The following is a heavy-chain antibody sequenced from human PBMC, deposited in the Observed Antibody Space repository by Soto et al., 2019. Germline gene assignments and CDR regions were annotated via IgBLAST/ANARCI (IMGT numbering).Heavy chain of an antibody. CDR2: SSTSNGDT. J-gene: IGHJ4*02. Sequence: QVQLVQSGAAVKKPGASVKFSCKTSGYTFTSYGITWVRQAPGQGLEWMGWSSTSNGDTNYVQKFQGRVTMTTDTSTGTCYMELRSLTSDDMAVYYCARYYSWPSSWGQGALVTVS. CDR1: GYTFTSYG. D-gene: IGHD3-10*01. V-gene: IGHV1-18*03. CDR3: ARYYSWPSS.